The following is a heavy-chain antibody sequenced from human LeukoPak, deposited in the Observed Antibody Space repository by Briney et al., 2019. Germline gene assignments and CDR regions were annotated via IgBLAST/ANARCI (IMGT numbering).Heavy chain of an antibody. CDR2: ISSSSYI. J-gene: IGHJ4*02. CDR3: ARGGYYYDSSGYH. Sequence: PGGSLRLSCAASGFTFSSYSMNWVRQAPGKGLEWVSSISSSSYIYYADSVKGRFTISRDNAKNSLYLQMNSLRAEDTAVYYCARGGYYYDSSGYHWGQGTLVTVSS. D-gene: IGHD3-22*01. V-gene: IGHV3-21*01. CDR1: GFTFSSYS.